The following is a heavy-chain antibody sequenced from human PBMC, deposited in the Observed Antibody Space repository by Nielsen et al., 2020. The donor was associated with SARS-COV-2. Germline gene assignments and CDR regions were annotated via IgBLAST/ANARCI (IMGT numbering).Heavy chain of an antibody. CDR2: INPNSGGT. J-gene: IGHJ4*02. V-gene: IGHV1-2*05. Sequence: ASVKVSCKASGYTFTGYYMHWVRQAPGQGLEWMGRINPNSGGTNYAQKFQGRVTMTRDTSISTAYMELSRLRSDDTVVYYCARGSITYSSSWPYFDYWGQGTLVTVSP. D-gene: IGHD6-13*01. CDR1: GYTFTGYY. CDR3: ARGSITYSSSWPYFDY.